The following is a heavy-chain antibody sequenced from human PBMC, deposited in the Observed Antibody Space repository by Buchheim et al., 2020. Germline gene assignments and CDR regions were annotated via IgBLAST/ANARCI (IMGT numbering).Heavy chain of an antibody. V-gene: IGHV1-46*03. Sequence: QVQLVQSGAEVKKPGASVKISCKTSGNTFTFYYIHWVRQDPGQGLEWMGVINPSGGSTIYAQQFQGRVTMTRDTSKSTVYMELGSLRSADTAVYFWAGIVGASTYFDNWGQGTL. CDR3: AGIVGASTYFDN. J-gene: IGHJ4*02. CDR2: INPSGGST. CDR1: GNTFTFYY. D-gene: IGHD1-26*01.